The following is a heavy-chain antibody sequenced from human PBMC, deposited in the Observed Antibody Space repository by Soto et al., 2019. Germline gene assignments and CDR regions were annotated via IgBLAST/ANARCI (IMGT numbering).Heavy chain of an antibody. J-gene: IGHJ4*02. CDR2: IYYSGST. CDR1: GGSISSGGYY. CDR3: ARGVSSGFDY. D-gene: IGHD3-22*01. V-gene: IGHV4-31*03. Sequence: SETLSLTCTVSGGSISSGGYYWSWIRQHPGKGLEWIGYIYYSGSTYYNPSLKSRVTISVDTSKNQFSLKLSSVTAADTAVYYCARGVSSGFDYWGQGTLVTVSS.